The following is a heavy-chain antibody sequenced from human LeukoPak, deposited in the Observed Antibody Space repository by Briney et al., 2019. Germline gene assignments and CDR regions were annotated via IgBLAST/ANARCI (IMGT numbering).Heavy chain of an antibody. Sequence: SETLSLTCAVYGGSFSGYYWSWIRQPPGKGLEWIGEINHSGSTNYNPSLKSRVTISVDTSKNQFSLKLGSVTAADTAVYYCAILQYSSSWSRGFDPWGQGTLVTVS. CDR1: GGSFSGYY. CDR2: INHSGST. J-gene: IGHJ5*02. CDR3: AILQYSSSWSRGFDP. V-gene: IGHV4-34*01. D-gene: IGHD6-13*01.